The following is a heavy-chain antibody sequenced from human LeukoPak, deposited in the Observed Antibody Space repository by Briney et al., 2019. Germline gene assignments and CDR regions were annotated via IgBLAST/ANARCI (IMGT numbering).Heavy chain of an antibody. Sequence: SETLSLTCTVSGGSISSSSYYWGWIRQPPGKGLEWIGSIYYSGSTYYNPSLKSRVTISVDTSKNQFSLKLSSVTAADTAVYYCARGLRGYCSGGSCYYWGQGTLVTVSS. D-gene: IGHD2-15*01. CDR2: IYYSGST. CDR1: GGSISSSSYY. CDR3: ARGLRGYCSGGSCYY. V-gene: IGHV4-39*07. J-gene: IGHJ4*02.